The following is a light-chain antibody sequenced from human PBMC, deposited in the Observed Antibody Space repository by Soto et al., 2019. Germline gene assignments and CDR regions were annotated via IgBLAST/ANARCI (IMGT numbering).Light chain of an antibody. CDR3: QQYGSSPPT. V-gene: IGKV3-15*01. Sequence: EIVMTQSPATLSVSPWERATLSCRASQSVSSNLAWYQQKPGQAPRLLIYGASTRATGIPARFSGSGSGTDFTLTISSLEPEDFAVYYCQQYGSSPPTFGQGTRLEIK. J-gene: IGKJ5*01. CDR1: QSVSSN. CDR2: GAS.